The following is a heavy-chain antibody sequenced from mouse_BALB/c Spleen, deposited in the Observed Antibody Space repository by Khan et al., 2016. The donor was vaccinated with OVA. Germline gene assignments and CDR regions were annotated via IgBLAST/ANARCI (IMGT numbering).Heavy chain of an antibody. D-gene: IGHD1-1*01. J-gene: IGHJ4*01. CDR1: GFSLNSYG. CDR3: AKFTPDYYSMDY. Sequence: QMQLEESGPGLVAPSQSLSITCTVSGFSLNSYGVNWVRQPPGKGLEWLGVIWGDGSTNYHAALKSRLIISKDDSKSQVFLKLNSLQTDDTVTYYCAKFTPDYYSMDYWGQGTSVTVAS. CDR2: IWGDGST. V-gene: IGHV2-3*01.